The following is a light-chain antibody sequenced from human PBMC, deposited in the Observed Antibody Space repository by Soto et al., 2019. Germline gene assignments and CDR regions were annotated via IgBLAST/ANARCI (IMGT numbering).Light chain of an antibody. CDR2: DVS. CDR1: SSDVGGYNY. CDR3: SSYSRRSTYV. J-gene: IGLJ1*01. V-gene: IGLV2-14*03. Sequence: QSVLTQPASVSGSPGQSITISCTGTSSDVGGYNYVSWYQQHPGEAPKLIIYDVSYRPSGVSNRFSGSKSGNTASLTISGLQAEDEADYFCSSYSRRSTYVFGTGTKVTVL.